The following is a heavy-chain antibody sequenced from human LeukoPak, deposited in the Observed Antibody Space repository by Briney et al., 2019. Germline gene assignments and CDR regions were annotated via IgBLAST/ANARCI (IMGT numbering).Heavy chain of an antibody. CDR3: TTDSRATTATLDY. V-gene: IGHV3-15*01. Sequence: GGSLILSCAASGFTFSNAWMSWVRQAPGKGLEWVGRIKSKTDGGTTDYAAPVKGRFTISRDDSKNTLYLQMNSLKTEDTAVYYCTTDSRATTATLDYWGQGTLVTVSS. D-gene: IGHD1-26*01. CDR1: GFTFSNAW. CDR2: IKSKTDGGTT. J-gene: IGHJ4*02.